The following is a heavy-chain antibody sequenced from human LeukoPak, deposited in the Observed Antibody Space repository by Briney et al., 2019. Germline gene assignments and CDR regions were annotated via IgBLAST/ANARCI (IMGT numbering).Heavy chain of an antibody. CDR3: ASRVITFGGVMFFDY. CDR1: GGSFSGYY. Sequence: SETLSLTCAVYGGSFSGYYWSWIRQPPGKGLEWIGEINHSGSTNYNPSLKSRVTISVDTSKNQFSLKLSSVTAADTAVYYCASRVITFGGVMFFDYWGQGTLVTVSS. J-gene: IGHJ4*02. CDR2: INHSGST. V-gene: IGHV4-34*01. D-gene: IGHD3-16*01.